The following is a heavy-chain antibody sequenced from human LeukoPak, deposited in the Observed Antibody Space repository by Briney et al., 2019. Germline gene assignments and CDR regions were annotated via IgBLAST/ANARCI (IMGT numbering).Heavy chain of an antibody. CDR3: ATNSRVSYAFAI. Sequence: QPGGSLRLSCAASGFTFSSYEMNWVRQTPGMGLEWIAYISSGATSIYYADSVKGRFNISRDNAKNSLNLQMNSLRAEDTAVYYCATNSRVSYAFAIWGQETMVTVSA. CDR2: ISSGATSI. D-gene: IGHD6-13*01. V-gene: IGHV3-48*03. CDR1: GFTFSSYE. J-gene: IGHJ3*02.